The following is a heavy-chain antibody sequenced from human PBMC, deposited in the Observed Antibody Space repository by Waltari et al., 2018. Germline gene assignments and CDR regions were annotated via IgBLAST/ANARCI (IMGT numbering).Heavy chain of an antibody. V-gene: IGHV3-23*01. Sequence: EVQLLESGGGLVQPGGSLSLSCAASGFTFSSYAMSWVRQAPGKGLGWVSAVGGSGGSTYYADSVKGRFTISRDNAKNTLYLQMNSLRAEDTAVYYCAKGGEYYDSSGYLDYWGQGTLVTVSS. D-gene: IGHD3-22*01. CDR2: VGGSGGST. CDR3: AKGGEYYDSSGYLDY. J-gene: IGHJ4*02. CDR1: GFTFSSYA.